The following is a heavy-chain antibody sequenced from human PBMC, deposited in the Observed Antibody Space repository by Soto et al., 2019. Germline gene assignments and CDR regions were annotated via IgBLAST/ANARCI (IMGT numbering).Heavy chain of an antibody. D-gene: IGHD3-9*01. CDR1: GYTFSGYY. CDR3: VKVSTFYDILTGYYSTNFFDP. V-gene: IGHV1-2*02. J-gene: IGHJ5*02. Sequence: ASVEVSCKXSGYTFSGYYMHWVRQAPGQGLEWMGWINPDSGDTRYAQKFQGRVTMTRDTSISTAYMGLSRLRPEDTAVYYCVKVSTFYDILTGYYSTNFFDPWGQGTLVTVSS. CDR2: INPDSGDT.